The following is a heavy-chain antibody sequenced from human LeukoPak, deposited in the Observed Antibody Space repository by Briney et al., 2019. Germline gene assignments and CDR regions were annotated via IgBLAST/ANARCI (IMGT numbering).Heavy chain of an antibody. CDR2: ISYSGST. J-gene: IGHJ5*02. CDR1: GGSISSGGYY. CDR3: ATRRAYCGGECTHAGDWFDP. Sequence: PSQTLSLTCTVSGGSISSGGYYWSWIRQHPGKGLEWIGYISYSGSTYYNPSLKSRVTISVDTSKNQFSLKLSSVTAADTAVYYCATRRAYCGGECTHAGDWFDPWGQGTLVTVSS. V-gene: IGHV4-31*03. D-gene: IGHD2-21*01.